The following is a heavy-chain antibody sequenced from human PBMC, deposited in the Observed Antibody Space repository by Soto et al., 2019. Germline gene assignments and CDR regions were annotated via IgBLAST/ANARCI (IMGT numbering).Heavy chain of an antibody. Sequence: SETLSLTCTVSGASISSGDYFWSWSRQSPGKGLQWIGYIYDSGSSYYNPSFESRVAISVDTSKSQFSLNVTSVTAADTAVYFCARGRYCLTGRCFPNWFDSWGQGALVTVS. CDR1: GASISSGDYF. CDR3: ARGRYCLTGRCFPNWFDS. CDR2: IYDSGSS. D-gene: IGHD7-27*01. J-gene: IGHJ5*01. V-gene: IGHV4-30-4*01.